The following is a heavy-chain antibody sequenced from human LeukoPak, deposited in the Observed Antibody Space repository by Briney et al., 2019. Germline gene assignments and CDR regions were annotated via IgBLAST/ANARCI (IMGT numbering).Heavy chain of an antibody. D-gene: IGHD3-10*01. J-gene: IGHJ4*02. CDR2: IYYSGST. CDR1: GGSISSYY. CDR3: ASGYGSGSYLY. Sequence: SETLSLTCTVSGGSISSYYWSWIRQPPGKGLEWIGYIYYSGSTNYNPSLKSRVTISVDTSKNQFSLKLSSVTAADTAVYFCASGYGSGSYLYWGQGILVTVSS. V-gene: IGHV4-59*08.